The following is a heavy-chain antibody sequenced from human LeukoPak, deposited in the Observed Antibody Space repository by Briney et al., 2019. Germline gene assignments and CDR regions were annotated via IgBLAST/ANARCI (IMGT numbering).Heavy chain of an antibody. D-gene: IGHD2-15*01. Sequence: GGSLRLSCAASGFTFSSYWMSWVREAPGKGLEWVSGISVSGGGTSYADSVRGGFTISRDNSKNTLYLQMHSLRAEDTAVYYCPIPVVAATFDAFDIWGQGTMVAVSS. CDR1: GFTFSSYW. J-gene: IGHJ3*02. CDR2: ISVSGGGT. CDR3: PIPVVAATFDAFDI. V-gene: IGHV3-23*01.